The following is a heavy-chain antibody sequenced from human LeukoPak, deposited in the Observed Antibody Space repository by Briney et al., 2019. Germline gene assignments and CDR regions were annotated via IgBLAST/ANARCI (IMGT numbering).Heavy chain of an antibody. V-gene: IGHV3-7*01. J-gene: IGHJ4*02. Sequence: QPGGSLRLSCAASGFIFSNYWMTWVRQAPGKGLEWVANIKEDGSEKYYVDSVKGRFTMSRDNAKNSLYLQMNSLRAEDTAFYYCARGSSLAYWGQGTLVTVSS. CDR1: GFIFSNYW. CDR2: IKEDGSEK. D-gene: IGHD6-6*01. CDR3: ARGSSLAY.